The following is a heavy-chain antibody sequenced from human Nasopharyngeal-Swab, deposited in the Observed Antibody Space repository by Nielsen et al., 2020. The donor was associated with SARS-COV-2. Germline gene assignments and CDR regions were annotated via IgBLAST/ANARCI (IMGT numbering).Heavy chain of an antibody. D-gene: IGHD3-16*02. Sequence: SETLSLTCAVYGWSFCGYSWSWLRQPPGTGLEWLGEVNHSGSTYYNPSLKRRVTISVDTSKNQFSLKLSSVTAADTAVYYCARGKNYVWGTYRYNGWFDPWGQGTLVTVSS. J-gene: IGHJ5*02. CDR1: GWSFCGYS. CDR3: ARGKNYVWGTYRYNGWFDP. V-gene: IGHV4-34*01. CDR2: VNHSGST.